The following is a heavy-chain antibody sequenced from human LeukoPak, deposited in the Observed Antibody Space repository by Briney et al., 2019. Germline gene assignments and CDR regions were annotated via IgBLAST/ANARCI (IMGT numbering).Heavy chain of an antibody. V-gene: IGHV3-15*01. CDR3: TTDDITIFGVAHLP. CDR1: GFTFSNAW. J-gene: IGHJ5*02. Sequence: PGGSLRLSCAASGFTFSNAWMSWVRQAPGKGLEWVGRIKSKTDGGTTDYAAPVKGRFTISRDDSKNTLYLQMNSLKTEDTAVYYCTTDDITIFGVAHLPWGQGTLVTVSS. CDR2: IKSKTDGGTT. D-gene: IGHD3-3*01.